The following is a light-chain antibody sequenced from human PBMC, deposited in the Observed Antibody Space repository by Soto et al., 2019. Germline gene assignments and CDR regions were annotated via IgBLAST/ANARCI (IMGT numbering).Light chain of an antibody. Sequence: EIVLTQYPGTLSLSPGERATLSCRASQSVSRSYLAWYQQKPGQAPRLLIYCASSRATGIPDRFSGSGSGTDFTLPISRLEPDDFAVYYCQKYGSSPRTFGQGTKVEIK. CDR2: CAS. CDR3: QKYGSSPRT. CDR1: QSVSRSY. V-gene: IGKV3-20*01. J-gene: IGKJ1*01.